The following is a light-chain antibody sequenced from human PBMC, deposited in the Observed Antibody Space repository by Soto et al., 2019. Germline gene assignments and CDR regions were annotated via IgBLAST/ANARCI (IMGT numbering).Light chain of an antibody. CDR1: SGDIGGYNY. CDR2: DVS. Sequence: QSVLTQPASVSGSPGQSITISCTGTSGDIGGYNYVSWYQQHPGRAPKLMIYDVSNRPSGVSTRFSGSKSDNTASLTISGLQPEDEGDYYCLSYTTSSTYVFGTGTSHRP. J-gene: IGLJ1*01. V-gene: IGLV2-14*03. CDR3: LSYTTSSTYV.